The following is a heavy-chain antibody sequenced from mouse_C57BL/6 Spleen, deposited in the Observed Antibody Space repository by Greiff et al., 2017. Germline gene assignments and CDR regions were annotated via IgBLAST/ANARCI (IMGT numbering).Heavy chain of an antibody. J-gene: IGHJ4*01. D-gene: IGHD3-3*01. CDR1: GFSLTSYG. V-gene: IGHV2-2*01. CDR3: ARRGGRGAMDY. CDR2: IWSGGSK. Sequence: VKLMESGPGLVQPSQSLSITCTVSGFSLTSYGVHWVRQSPGKGLEWLGVIWSGGSKDYNAAFISRLSISKENSKSQVLFKMSSLQADDTAIYYCARRGGRGAMDYWGQGTSVTVSS.